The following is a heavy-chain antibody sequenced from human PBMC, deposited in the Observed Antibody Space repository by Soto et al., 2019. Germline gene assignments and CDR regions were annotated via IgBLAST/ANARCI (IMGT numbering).Heavy chain of an antibody. CDR3: AREDSSGWYGWFDP. Sequence: GGSLRLSCGASGFTFSDYYMSWIRQAPGKGLEWVSYISSSGSTIYYADSVKGRFTISRDNAKNSLYLQMNSLRAEDTAVYYCAREDSSGWYGWFDPWGQGTLVNVSS. CDR2: ISSSGSTI. CDR1: GFTFSDYY. V-gene: IGHV3-11*01. D-gene: IGHD6-19*01. J-gene: IGHJ5*02.